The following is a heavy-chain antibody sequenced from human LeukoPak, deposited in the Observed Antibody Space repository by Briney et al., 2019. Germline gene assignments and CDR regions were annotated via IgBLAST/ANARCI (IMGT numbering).Heavy chain of an antibody. CDR1: GFTFSSYG. J-gene: IGHJ4*02. Sequence: GGSLRLSCAASGFTFSSYGMSWVRQAPGKGLVWVSYINSDGSSTSYADSVKGRFTISRDNAKNTLYLQMNSLRAEDTAVYYCARDKFGAAGNLFDYWGQGTLVTVSS. CDR3: ARDKFGAAGNLFDY. CDR2: INSDGSST. V-gene: IGHV3-74*01. D-gene: IGHD6-13*01.